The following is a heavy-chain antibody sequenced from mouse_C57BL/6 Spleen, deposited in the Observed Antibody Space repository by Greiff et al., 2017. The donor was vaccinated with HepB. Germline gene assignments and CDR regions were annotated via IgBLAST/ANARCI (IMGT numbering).Heavy chain of an antibody. CDR3: ARSVTGNCDY. Sequence: EVQLQQSGPVLVKPGASVKMSCKASGYTFTDYYMNWVKQSHGKSLEWIGVINPYNGGTSYNQKFKGKATLTVDKSSSTAYMELNSLTAEDSAVYYCARSVTGNCDYWGQGTTRTVSS. D-gene: IGHD4-1*01. CDR1: GYTFTDYY. V-gene: IGHV1-19*01. CDR2: INPYNGGT. J-gene: IGHJ2*01.